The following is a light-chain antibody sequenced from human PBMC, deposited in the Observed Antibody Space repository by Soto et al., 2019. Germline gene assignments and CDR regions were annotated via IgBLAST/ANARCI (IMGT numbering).Light chain of an antibody. J-gene: IGKJ1*01. CDR3: MQALQTRT. CDR1: QSLLHSDGYNY. V-gene: IGKV2-28*01. Sequence: DIVMTQSPLSLPVTPGEPASISCRSSQSLLHSDGYNYLDWYLQKPGQSPQLLIYLGSSRASGVPDRFSGSGSGTYFTMKISRVEAEDVGVYHCMQALQTRTFGQGTKVEIK. CDR2: LGS.